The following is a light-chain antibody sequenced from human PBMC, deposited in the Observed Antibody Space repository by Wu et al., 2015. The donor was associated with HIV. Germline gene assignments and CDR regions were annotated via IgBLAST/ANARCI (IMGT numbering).Light chain of an antibody. CDR1: QDISSA. Sequence: AIQLTQSPSSLSASVGDRVTITCRAGQDISSALAWYQQKPGNAPKLLIYDASSLESGVPSRFSGSGSGTDFTLTISSLQSDDFATYYCQQFKSYPWTFGQGTKVEIK. CDR2: DAS. CDR3: QQFKSYPWT. J-gene: IGKJ1*01. V-gene: IGKV1-13*02.